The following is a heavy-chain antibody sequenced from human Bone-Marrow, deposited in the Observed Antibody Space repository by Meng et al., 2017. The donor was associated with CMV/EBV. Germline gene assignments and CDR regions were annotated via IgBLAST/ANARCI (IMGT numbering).Heavy chain of an antibody. CDR2: IYPGDSDT. V-gene: IGHV5-51*01. J-gene: IGHJ3*02. D-gene: IGHD3-3*01. CDR1: GYSFTSYW. Sequence: GESLKISCTGSGYSFTSYWIGWVRQMPGKGLEWMGIIYPGDSDTRYSPSFQGQVTISADKSISTAYLQWSSLKASDTAMYYRARREERSTIFGLVSGDDDAFDIWGQGTMVTVSS. CDR3: ARREERSTIFGLVSGDDDAFDI.